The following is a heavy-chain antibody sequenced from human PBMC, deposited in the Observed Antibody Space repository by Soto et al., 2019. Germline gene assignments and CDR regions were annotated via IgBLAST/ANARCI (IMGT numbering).Heavy chain of an antibody. CDR3: ARGITIIGVAMDV. V-gene: IGHV4-59*01. D-gene: IGHD3-3*01. CDR2: IYYSGST. J-gene: IGHJ6*02. CDR1: GGSIGTYY. Sequence: QVQLQESGPGLVKPSETLSLTCTVSGGSIGTYYWSWIRQPPGKGLEWIGYIYYSGSTNYSPSLKERVTRSLDTSKNQFSLKLTSGSAADTAVYYCARGITIIGVAMDVWGQGTTVTVSS.